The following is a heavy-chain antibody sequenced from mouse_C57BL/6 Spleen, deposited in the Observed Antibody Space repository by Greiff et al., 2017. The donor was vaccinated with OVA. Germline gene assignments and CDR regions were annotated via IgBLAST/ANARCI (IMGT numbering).Heavy chain of an antibody. CDR1: GFTFSDYG. V-gene: IGHV5-17*01. Sequence: EVQLVESGGGLVKPGGSLKLSCAASGFTFSDYGMHWVRQAPEKGLEWVAYISSGSSTIYYADTVKGRFTISRDNAKNTLFLQMTSPRSEDTAMYYCASDSSGAMDYWGQGTSVTVSS. CDR3: ASDSSGAMDY. J-gene: IGHJ4*01. CDR2: ISSGSSTI. D-gene: IGHD3-2*02.